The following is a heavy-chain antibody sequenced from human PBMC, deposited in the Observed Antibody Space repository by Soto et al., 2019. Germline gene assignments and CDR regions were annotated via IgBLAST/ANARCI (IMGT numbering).Heavy chain of an antibody. CDR3: ARDPGGTAYFSNSYDYRYLMYV. CDR2: INPNSGGT. CDR1: GYTFTGYY. V-gene: IGHV1-2*04. J-gene: IGHJ6*01. Sequence: ASLKVSCKSSGYTFTGYYIHWVRQAPGQGLEWMGWINPNSGGTNYAQKFQGWVTMTRDTSISTAYMELSRLRSDDTAVYYCARDPGGTAYFSNSYDYRYLMYVWAQRSTVTGSS. D-gene: IGHD5-12*01.